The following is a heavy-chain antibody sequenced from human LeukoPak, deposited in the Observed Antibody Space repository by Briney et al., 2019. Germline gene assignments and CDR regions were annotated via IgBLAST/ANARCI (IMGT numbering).Heavy chain of an antibody. J-gene: IGHJ4*02. D-gene: IGHD5-12*01. CDR1: GYSITSGYY. CDR2: LYYSRKT. CDR3: AREVVAGYDFGY. V-gene: IGHV4-38-2*02. Sequence: PSETLSLTCSVSGYSITSGYYWAWIRQPPGKGLEWVGGLYYSRKTDYTPSHKSRVTISVATSRNQLSLLLSSVTAADTAVYYCAREVVAGYDFGYWGQGTLVTVSS.